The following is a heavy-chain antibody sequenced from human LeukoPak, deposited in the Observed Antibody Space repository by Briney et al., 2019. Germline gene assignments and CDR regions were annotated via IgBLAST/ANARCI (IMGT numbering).Heavy chain of an antibody. J-gene: IGHJ3*02. CDR2: INPNSGGT. CDR3: ARDHGGIGAFDI. CDR1: GYTFTSYA. V-gene: IGHV1-2*02. D-gene: IGHD6-13*01. Sequence: ASVKVSCKASGYTFTSYAMHWVRQAPGQGLEWMGWINPNSGGTNYAQKFRGRVTMTRDTSISTAYMELSRLRSDDTAVYYCARDHGGIGAFDIWGQGTMVTVSS.